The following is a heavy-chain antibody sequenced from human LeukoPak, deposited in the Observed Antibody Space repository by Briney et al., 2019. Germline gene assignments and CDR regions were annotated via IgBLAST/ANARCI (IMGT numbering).Heavy chain of an antibody. D-gene: IGHD3-10*01. V-gene: IGHV3-30-3*01. CDR2: TSSDLNVK. Sequence: QSGGSLRLSCAASGFTFRNYVIHWVRQAPGKGLEWVAVTSSDLNVKLYGDSVKGRFTISRDNSRSTLYLQMNSLRPEDTAIYYCAREGYYGSGSPPSLYFDYWGQGTLVTVSS. J-gene: IGHJ4*02. CDR3: AREGYYGSGSPPSLYFDY. CDR1: GFTFRNYV.